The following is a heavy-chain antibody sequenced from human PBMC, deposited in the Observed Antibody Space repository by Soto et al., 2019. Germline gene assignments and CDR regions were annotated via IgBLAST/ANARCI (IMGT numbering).Heavy chain of an antibody. D-gene: IGHD3-16*02. J-gene: IGHJ6*02. CDR2: INHSGST. V-gene: IGHV4-34*01. CDR1: GGSFSGYY. Sequence: PSGTLSLTCAVYGGSFSGYYWSWIRQPPGKGLEWIGEINHSGSTNYNPSLKSRVTISVDTSKNQFSLKLSSVTAADTAVYYCARGRGYVWGSYRSSSYYYYGMDVWGQGTTVTVSS. CDR3: ARGRGYVWGSYRSSSYYYYGMDV.